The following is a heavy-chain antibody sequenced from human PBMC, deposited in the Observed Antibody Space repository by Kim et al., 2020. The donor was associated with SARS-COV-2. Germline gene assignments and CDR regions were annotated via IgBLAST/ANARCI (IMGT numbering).Heavy chain of an antibody. V-gene: IGHV1-2*02. D-gene: IGHD1-26*01. CDR2: INPNSGGT. Sequence: ASVKVSCKASGYTFTGYYMHWVRQAPGQGLEWMGWINPNSGGTNYAQKFQGRVTMTRDTSINTAYMELTRLRSDDTAIYYCAKDGVLVALVGATDYWGQGTLVTVA. J-gene: IGHJ4*02. CDR3: AKDGVLVALVGATDY. CDR1: GYTFTGYY.